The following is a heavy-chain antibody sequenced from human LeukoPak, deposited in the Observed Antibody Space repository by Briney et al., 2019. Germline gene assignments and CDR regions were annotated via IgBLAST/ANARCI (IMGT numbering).Heavy chain of an antibody. V-gene: IGHV3-21*01. CDR3: ARGAYGSGSYYKPVVYFDY. CDR2: ISSSSSYI. J-gene: IGHJ4*02. D-gene: IGHD3-10*01. Sequence: PGGSLRLSCAASGFTFSSYSMNWVRQAPGKGLEWVSSISSSSSYIYYADSVKGRFTISRDNAKNSLYLQMNSLRAEDTAVYYCARGAYGSGSYYKPVVYFDYSGQGTLVTVSS. CDR1: GFTFSSYS.